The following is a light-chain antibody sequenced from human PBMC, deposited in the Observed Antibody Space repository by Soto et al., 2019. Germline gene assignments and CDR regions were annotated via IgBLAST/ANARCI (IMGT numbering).Light chain of an antibody. CDR3: QQYSNSPQT. Sequence: EIVLTQSPGTLSLSPGERATLSCRASQSVISNYLAWYQQKPGQAPRLLIYGASSRATGIPDRFSGSGSGTDFTLTISRLEPEDFAVYFCQQYSNSPQTFGQGTKVDIK. CDR2: GAS. CDR1: QSVISNY. V-gene: IGKV3-20*01. J-gene: IGKJ1*01.